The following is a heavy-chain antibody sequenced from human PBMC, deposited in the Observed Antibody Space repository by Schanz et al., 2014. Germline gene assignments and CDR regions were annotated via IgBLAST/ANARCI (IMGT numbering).Heavy chain of an antibody. CDR1: GDSISSGGYY. J-gene: IGHJ2*01. CDR2: ISYSGVT. V-gene: IGHV4-31*03. CDR3: ARDTTWRLDL. Sequence: QVQLQESGPGLVKPSQTLSLTCTVSGDSISSGGYYWSWIRQHPGKGLEWIGYISYSGVTYYNPSLKSRVPISLDTSKTQFSLTLTSLTAADTAVYYCARDTTWRLDLWGRGTLVTVSS. D-gene: IGHD1-1*01.